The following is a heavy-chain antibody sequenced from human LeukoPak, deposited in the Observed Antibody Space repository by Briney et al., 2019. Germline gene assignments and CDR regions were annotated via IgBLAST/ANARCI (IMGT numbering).Heavy chain of an antibody. CDR2: IYYSGST. J-gene: IGHJ4*02. CDR3: ARLHPDYDFWSGYYFDY. D-gene: IGHD3-3*01. CDR1: GASISNYY. Sequence: SETLSLTCSVSGASISNYYWSWIRQPPGKGLEWIGSIYYSGSTYYNPSLKSRIAISVDTSKNQFSLKLSSVTAADTAVYYCARLHPDYDFWSGYYFDYWGQGTLVTVSS. V-gene: IGHV4-39*01.